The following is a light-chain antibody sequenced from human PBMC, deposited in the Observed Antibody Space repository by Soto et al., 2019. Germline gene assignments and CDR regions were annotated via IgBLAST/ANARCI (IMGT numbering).Light chain of an antibody. V-gene: IGKV3-20*01. J-gene: IGKJ5*01. CDR3: QEYETLAT. CDR2: GVS. CDR1: ESVSRRR. Sequence: EIVLTQSPGTLSSSRGQRATISCRASESVSRRRLAWYQQKPGQVPRVLIYGVSSRATGIPDRFSGSGSGTDFTLTISGLEPEEFAVYYCQEYETLATFGQGTRVELQ.